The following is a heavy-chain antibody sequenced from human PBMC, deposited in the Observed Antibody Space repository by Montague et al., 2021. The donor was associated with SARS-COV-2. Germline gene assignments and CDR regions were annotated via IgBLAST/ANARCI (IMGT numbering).Heavy chain of an antibody. CDR1: GGSFSGYY. CDR2: INHSGSA. J-gene: IGHJ6*03. D-gene: IGHD2-2*02. V-gene: IGHV4-34*01. Sequence: SETLSLTSAVYGGSFSGYYWNWIRQPPGKGLEWIGEINHSGSANYNPSLKRRVTLSVDTSKNQFSLKLNSVTAADTAVYYCARLGEGVVPAPILGVGPYHSYFYMDVWGKGATVTVSS. CDR3: ARLGEGVVPAPILGVGPYHSYFYMDV.